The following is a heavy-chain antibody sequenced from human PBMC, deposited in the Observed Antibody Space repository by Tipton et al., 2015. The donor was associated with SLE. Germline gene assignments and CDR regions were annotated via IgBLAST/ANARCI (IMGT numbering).Heavy chain of an antibody. J-gene: IGHJ4*02. CDR3: ARDREYYDSSGFFDY. V-gene: IGHV3-23*01. D-gene: IGHD3-22*01. Sequence: SLRLSCAASGLTFSNYAMSWVRQAPGKGLEWVSAISGSGGSTYYADSVKGRFTISRDNSKNTLYLQMNSLRAEDTALYYCARDREYYDSSGFFDYWGQGTLVTVSS. CDR2: ISGSGGST. CDR1: GLTFSNYA.